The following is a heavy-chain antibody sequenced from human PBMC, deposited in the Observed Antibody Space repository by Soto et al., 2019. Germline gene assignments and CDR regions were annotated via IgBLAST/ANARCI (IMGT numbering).Heavy chain of an antibody. CDR3: ARDRQSLAPYALDV. D-gene: IGHD6-19*01. Sequence: QVQVVESGGGVVQPGRSLRLSCTASGFTFSGHAMHWVRQPPGKGLEWVAQIWYDGSNKYYADSVKGRFTISRDNSKNTLYAQMDCLRVEDTAVHYCARDRQSLAPYALDVWGQGTSVTVSS. J-gene: IGHJ6*02. CDR1: GFTFSGHA. V-gene: IGHV3-33*01. CDR2: IWYDGSNK.